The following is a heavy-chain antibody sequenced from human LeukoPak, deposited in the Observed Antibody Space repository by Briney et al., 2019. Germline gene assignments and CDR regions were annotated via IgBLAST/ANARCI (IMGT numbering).Heavy chain of an antibody. CDR2: ISYDGSNK. V-gene: IGHV3-30-3*01. Sequence: GRSLRLSCAASGFTFSSYAMHWVRQAPGKGLEWVAVISYDGSNKYYADSVKGRFTIPRDNSKNTLYLQMNSLRAEDTAVYYCAKGYYDTTGHSGHVDDWGQGILVTVSS. CDR3: AKGYYDTTGHSGHVDD. D-gene: IGHD3-22*01. J-gene: IGHJ4*02. CDR1: GFTFSSYA.